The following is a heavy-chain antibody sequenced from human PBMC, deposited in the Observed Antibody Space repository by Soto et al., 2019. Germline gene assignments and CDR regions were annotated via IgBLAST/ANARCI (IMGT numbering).Heavy chain of an antibody. CDR2: IIPLHNTS. Sequence: ASVKVSRKGAGGAFTNYSLNWVRHAPGQGLEWLGGIIPLHNTSNYSLKLLGRGSVTADISSNTVYMHLSGLTSDDTATYYCAIWSNWNPLYYRGMDVWGQGTTVTVSS. V-gene: IGHV1-69*08. CDR3: AIWSNWNPLYYRGMDV. CDR1: GGAFTNYS. D-gene: IGHD1-20*01. J-gene: IGHJ6*02.